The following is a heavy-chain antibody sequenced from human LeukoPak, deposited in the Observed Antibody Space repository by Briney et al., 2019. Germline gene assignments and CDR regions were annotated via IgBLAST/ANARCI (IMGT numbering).Heavy chain of an antibody. CDR2: ISYIGST. CDR1: DDSFSSHY. V-gene: IGHV4-59*11. CDR3: ARDLVTVTKGFDI. J-gene: IGHJ3*02. Sequence: PSETLSLTCAAPDDSFSSHYWTWIRQPPGEGLEWIGYISYIGSTNYNPSLKSRVTISIDTSKNEFSLKLTSVTAADTAVYYCARDLVTVTKGFDIWGQGTMVTVSS. D-gene: IGHD4-17*01.